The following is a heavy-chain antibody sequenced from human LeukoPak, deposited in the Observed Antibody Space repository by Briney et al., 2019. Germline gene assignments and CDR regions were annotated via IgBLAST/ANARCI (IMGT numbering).Heavy chain of an antibody. CDR3: ARNRDGYNSFDY. D-gene: IGHD5-24*01. V-gene: IGHV4-31*11. Sequence: SETLSLTCAVPGGSISSGTYSWTWIRQPPGKGLEWIGYIYYSGSSYYNPSLRSRVTISVDTSKNHFSLKLSSVTAADTAVYYCARNRDGYNSFDYWGQGTLVTVSS. J-gene: IGHJ4*02. CDR2: IYYSGSS. CDR1: GGSISSGTYS.